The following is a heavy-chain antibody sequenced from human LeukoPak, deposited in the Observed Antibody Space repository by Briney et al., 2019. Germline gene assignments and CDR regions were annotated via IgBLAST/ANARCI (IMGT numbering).Heavy chain of an antibody. CDR3: ARGEKWQPLGYFDY. J-gene: IGHJ4*02. D-gene: IGHD3-16*01. V-gene: IGHV4-59*01. CDR1: GGSISSYY. Sequence: SETLSLTCTVSGGSISSYYWSWIRQPPGKGLEWIGYIYYSGSTNYNPSLKSRVTISVDTSKNQFSLKLSSVTAADTAVYYCARGEKWQPLGYFDYWGQGTLVTVSS. CDR2: IYYSGST.